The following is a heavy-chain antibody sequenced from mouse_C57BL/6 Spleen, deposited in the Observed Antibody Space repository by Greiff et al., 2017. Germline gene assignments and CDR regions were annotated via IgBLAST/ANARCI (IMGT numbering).Heavy chain of an antibody. CDR3: ARRGYSNYVDYAMDY. CDR2: INPNNGGT. V-gene: IGHV1-26*01. Sequence: EVQLQQSGPELVKPGASVKISCKASGYTFTDYYMNWVKQSHGKSLEWIGDINPNNGGTSYNQKFKGKATLTVDKSSSTAYMELRSLTSEDSAVYYCARRGYSNYVDYAMDYWGQGTSVTVSS. CDR1: GYTFTDYY. D-gene: IGHD2-5*01. J-gene: IGHJ4*01.